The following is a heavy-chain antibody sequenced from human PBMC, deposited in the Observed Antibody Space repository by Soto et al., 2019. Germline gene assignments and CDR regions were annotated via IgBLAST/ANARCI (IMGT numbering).Heavy chain of an antibody. Sequence: SGGSLILSCAASGFTFSSYSMNWVRQAPGKGLEWVSSISSSSSYRYYADSVKGRFTISRDNAKNSLYLQMNSLRAEDTAVYYCASQRQPNYYYYGMDVWGQGTTVTVSS. CDR3: ASQRQPNYYYYGMDV. J-gene: IGHJ6*02. CDR2: ISSSSSYR. V-gene: IGHV3-21*01. CDR1: GFTFSSYS. D-gene: IGHD6-25*01.